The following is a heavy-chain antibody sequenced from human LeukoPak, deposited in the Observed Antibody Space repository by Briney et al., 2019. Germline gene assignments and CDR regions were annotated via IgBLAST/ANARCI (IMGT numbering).Heavy chain of an antibody. V-gene: IGHV4-59*11. CDR1: GVSISSHY. Sequence: SETLSLTCTVSGVSISSHYWSWIRQPPGEGLEWIGYMFDSENTKDNPSLKSRITLSADTSKNQFSLRLSSVTAADTALYYCATIKRGSIYGYFDFWGQGILVTVSS. D-gene: IGHD5-18*01. CDR2: MFDSENT. J-gene: IGHJ4*02. CDR3: ATIKRGSIYGYFDF.